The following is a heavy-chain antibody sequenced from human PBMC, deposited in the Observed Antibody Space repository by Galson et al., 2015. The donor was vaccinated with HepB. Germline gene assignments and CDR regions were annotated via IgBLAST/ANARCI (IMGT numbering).Heavy chain of an antibody. CDR1: GFTFKTHS. D-gene: IGHD3-9*01. J-gene: IGHJ4*02. V-gene: IGHV3-21*01. CDR3: VRDPPYDILTGYSHFDY. Sequence: SLRLSCAASGFTFKTHSMNWVRQAPGKGLEWVSSISHTSDYVFYAESVKGRFTVPRDNAESSLYLQMSSLRAEDTAVYYCVRDPPYDILTGYSHFDYWGQGTLVTVSS. CDR2: ISHTSDYV.